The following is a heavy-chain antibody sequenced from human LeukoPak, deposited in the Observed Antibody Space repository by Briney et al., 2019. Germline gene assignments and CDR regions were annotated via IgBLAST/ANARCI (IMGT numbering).Heavy chain of an antibody. CDR1: GYTFTSYG. CDR3: ARGEVPPHYFDY. CDR2: ISAYNGNT. J-gene: IGHJ4*02. V-gene: IGHV1-18*01. Sequence: ASVKVSCKASGYTFTSYGISWVRQAPGQGLEWMGWISAYNGNTNYAQKLQDRVTMTTDTSTSTAYMELRSLRSEDTAVYYCARGEVPPHYFDYWGQGTLVTVSS.